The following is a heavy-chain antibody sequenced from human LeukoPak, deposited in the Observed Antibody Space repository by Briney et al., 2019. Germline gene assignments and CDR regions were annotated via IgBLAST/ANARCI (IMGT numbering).Heavy chain of an antibody. CDR3: ARESYSSSWSLDY. Sequence: PGGSLRLSCAASGFTFSSYSMNWVRQAPGKGLEWVSSISSSSSYIYYADSVKGRFTISRDNSKNTLYLQMNSLRAEDTAVYYCARESYSSSWSLDYWGQGTLVTVSS. J-gene: IGHJ4*02. CDR2: ISSSSSYI. V-gene: IGHV3-21*01. D-gene: IGHD6-13*01. CDR1: GFTFSSYS.